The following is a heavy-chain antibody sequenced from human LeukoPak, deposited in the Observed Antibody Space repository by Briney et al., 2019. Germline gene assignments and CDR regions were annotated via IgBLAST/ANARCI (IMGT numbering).Heavy chain of an antibody. Sequence: PGGPLRLSCAASGFTFSSYSMNWVRQAPGKGLEWVSSISSSSSYIYCADSVKGRFTISRDNAKNSLYLQMNSLRAEDTAVYYCARVSRAAFDIWGHGTMVTVSS. V-gene: IGHV3-21*01. J-gene: IGHJ3*02. CDR2: ISSSSSYI. CDR1: GFTFSSYS. CDR3: ARVSRAAFDI.